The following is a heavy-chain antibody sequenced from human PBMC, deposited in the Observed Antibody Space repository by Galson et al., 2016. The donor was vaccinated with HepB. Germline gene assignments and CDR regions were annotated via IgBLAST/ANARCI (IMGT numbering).Heavy chain of an antibody. J-gene: IGHJ4*02. D-gene: IGHD1-20*01. CDR1: EFTFSSYA. CDR3: TRDPYNWNYSDY. Sequence: SLRLSCAASEFTFSSYAMKWVRQAPGKGLEWVSSISGSGGDTYYADSVKGRFTISRDNSKDTLFLQMNSLRPEDTAVYYCTRDPYNWNYSDYWGQGTLVTVSS. V-gene: IGHV3-23*01. CDR2: ISGSGGDT.